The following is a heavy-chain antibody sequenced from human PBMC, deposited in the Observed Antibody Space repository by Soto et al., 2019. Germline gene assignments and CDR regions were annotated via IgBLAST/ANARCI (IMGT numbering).Heavy chain of an antibody. CDR3: VSEMWTRSGPQNFFDY. CDR1: GYTFTSYG. V-gene: IGHV1-18*01. J-gene: IGHJ4*02. D-gene: IGHD6-25*01. CDR2: ISPNSGAT. Sequence: QVPLVQSEGELRQPGASVTVSCRASGYTFTSYGIIWVRQAPGQGLEWMGYISPNSGATTYAQNLQGRLTLTTDTSTSTAYMELRRLSSDDTAISYFVSEMWTRSGPQNFFDYWGLGALVTVSS.